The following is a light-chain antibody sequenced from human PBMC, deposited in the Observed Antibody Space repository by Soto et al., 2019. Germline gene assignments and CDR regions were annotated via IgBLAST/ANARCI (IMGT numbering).Light chain of an antibody. CDR3: QQYDRWPVT. Sequence: VMTRSPATLSVSPGERVTFSCRASQSVTTNLAWYQHKPGQSPRLLISDASTGASGIPPRFSGSGSGTEFTLTIDRLQSADFAVYYCQQYDRWPVTFGGGTKVDIK. CDR2: DAS. V-gene: IGKV3-15*01. CDR1: QSVTTN. J-gene: IGKJ4*01.